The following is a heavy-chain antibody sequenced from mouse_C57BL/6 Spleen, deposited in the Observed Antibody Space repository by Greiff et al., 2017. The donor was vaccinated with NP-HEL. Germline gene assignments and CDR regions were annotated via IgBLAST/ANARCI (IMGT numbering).Heavy chain of an antibody. D-gene: IGHD2-4*01. CDR1: GYTFTSYW. CDR2: IYPSDSET. CDR3: ARNYDYDPHFDY. J-gene: IGHJ2*01. V-gene: IGHV1-61*01. Sequence: QVQLKQPGAELVRPGSSVKLSCKASGYTFTSYWMDWVKQRPGQGLEWIGNIYPSDSETHYNQKFKDKATLTVDKSSSTAYMQLSSLTSEDSAVYYCARNYDYDPHFDYWGQGTTLTVSS.